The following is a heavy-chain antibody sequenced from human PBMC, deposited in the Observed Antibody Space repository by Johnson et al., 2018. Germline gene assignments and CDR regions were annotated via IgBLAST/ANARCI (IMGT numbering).Heavy chain of an antibody. CDR2: ISWNSDSI. CDR1: GFTFDDYG. Sequence: EVQLLESGGGLVQPGKSLRLSCAASGFTFDDYGIHWVRQAPGKGLEWVSGISWNSDSIGYAGSVKGRFTLSRDNAKNSLYLQMNSLRAEDTAVYYCAREEVVRGADDAFDIWGQGTMVTVSS. CDR3: AREEVVRGADDAFDI. D-gene: IGHD3-10*01. J-gene: IGHJ3*02. V-gene: IGHV3-9*01.